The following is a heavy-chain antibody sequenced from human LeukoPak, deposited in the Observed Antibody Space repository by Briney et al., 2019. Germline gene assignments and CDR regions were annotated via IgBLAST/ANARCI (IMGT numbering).Heavy chain of an antibody. V-gene: IGHV4-59*01. D-gene: IGHD1/OR15-1a*01. CDR3: ARSSREQAMDV. CDR1: GGSISSFH. J-gene: IGHJ6*03. CDR2: IYSSGST. Sequence: SETLSLTCTVSGGSISSFHWTWIRQPPGKGLEWIGYIYSSGSTTYNPSLRSRVTMSVDTSKSQFSLKLSSVTAADTAVYYCARSSREQAMDVWGKGTTITVSS.